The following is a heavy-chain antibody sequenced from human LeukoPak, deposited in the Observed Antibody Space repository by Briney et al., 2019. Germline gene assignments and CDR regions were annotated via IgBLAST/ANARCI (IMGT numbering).Heavy chain of an antibody. J-gene: IGHJ6*02. V-gene: IGHV3-53*01. CDR1: GFTVSSNY. Sequence: GGSLRLSCAASGFTVSSNYMSWVRQAPGKGLEWVSVIYSGGSTYYADSVEGRFTISRGNSKNTLYLQMNGLRAEDTAVYYCASGPSYCSSTSCYSDYYYGMDVWGQGTTVTVSS. D-gene: IGHD2-2*01. CDR2: IYSGGST. CDR3: ASGPSYCSSTSCYSDYYYGMDV.